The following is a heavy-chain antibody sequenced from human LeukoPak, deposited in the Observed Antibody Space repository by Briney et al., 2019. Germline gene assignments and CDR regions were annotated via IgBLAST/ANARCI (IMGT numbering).Heavy chain of an antibody. CDR3: ARTPVRDSSSSLDY. CDR2: ISAYNGNT. V-gene: IGHV1-18*01. Sequence: ASVKVSCKASGYTFTSYGISWVRQAPGQGLEWMGRISAYNGNTNYAQKLQGRVTMTTDTSTSTAYMELRSLRSDDTAVYYCARTPVRDSSSSLDYWGQGTLVTVSS. CDR1: GYTFTSYG. D-gene: IGHD6-6*01. J-gene: IGHJ4*02.